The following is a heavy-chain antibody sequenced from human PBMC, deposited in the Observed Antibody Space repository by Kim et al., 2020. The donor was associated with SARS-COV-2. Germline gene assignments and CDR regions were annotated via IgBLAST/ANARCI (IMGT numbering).Heavy chain of an antibody. CDR1: GFTFSTHD. D-gene: IGHD2-8*01. CDR2: ISDDGNKK. V-gene: IGHV3-30*18. Sequence: GGSLRLSCAAAGFTFSTHDMHWVRQAPGKGPEWVAVISDDGNKKYYAESVRGRFTISRDNSKNTLYLEMSSLRVEDTAVYHCAKEGLGISMEYWGQGTRVTVSS. CDR3: AKEGLGISMEY. J-gene: IGHJ4*02.